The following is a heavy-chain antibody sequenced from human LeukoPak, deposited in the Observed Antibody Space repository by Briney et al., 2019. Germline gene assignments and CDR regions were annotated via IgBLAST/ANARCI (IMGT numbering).Heavy chain of an antibody. CDR2: INPTGAST. D-gene: IGHD2-15*01. J-gene: IGHJ4*02. Sequence: ASVKVSCKASGYTFTSYYIHWVRQAPGQGLEWMGVINPTGASTSYAPKFQGRVTVTRDTSTSTVYVELSGLRSEDTAVYYCARGTDCRGGSCYEDFDFWGQGTLVTVSS. CDR1: GYTFTSYY. V-gene: IGHV1-46*01. CDR3: ARGTDCRGGSCYEDFDF.